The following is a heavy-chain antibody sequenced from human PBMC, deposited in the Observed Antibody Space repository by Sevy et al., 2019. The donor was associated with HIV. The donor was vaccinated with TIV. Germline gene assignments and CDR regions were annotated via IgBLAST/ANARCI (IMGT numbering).Heavy chain of an antibody. V-gene: IGHV3-48*03. J-gene: IGHJ4*02. CDR1: GFLFSRYE. Sequence: GGSLRLSCAASGFLFSRYEMNWVRQAPGKGLEWVSYITNSGSSMSYSDSVRGRFTISRDNAKNSLFLQMNSLRAEDTAIYYCARDLPPSATTLAHFDYWGQGTLVTVSS. CDR3: ARDLPPSATTLAHFDY. CDR2: ITNSGSSM. D-gene: IGHD4-17*01.